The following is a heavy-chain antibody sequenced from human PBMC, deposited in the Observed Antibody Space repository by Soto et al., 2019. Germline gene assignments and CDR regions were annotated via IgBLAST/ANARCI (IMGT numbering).Heavy chain of an antibody. J-gene: IGHJ6*02. V-gene: IGHV4-39*01. CDR1: GGSISSSSYY. CDR3: VRHEVRYLDWLPNYSLDV. Sequence: PSETLSLTCTVSGGSISSSSYYWGWIRQPPGKGLEWIGSIYYSGSTYYNPSLKSRVTISVETSKKQFSLKLGSVTAADTAVYYCVRHEVRYLDWLPNYSLDVWGQGTTVTVS. CDR2: IYYSGST. D-gene: IGHD3-9*01.